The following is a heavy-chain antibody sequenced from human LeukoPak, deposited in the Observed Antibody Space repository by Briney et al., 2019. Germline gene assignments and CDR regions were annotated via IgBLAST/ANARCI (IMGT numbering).Heavy chain of an antibody. J-gene: IGHJ6*03. CDR2: IRSKAYGGTT. Sequence: GGTLRLSCATSGFSFSSYAMSWVRQAPGKGLEWVGFIRSKAYGGTTEYAASVKGRFTISRDDSKSIAYLQMNSLKTEDTAVYYCTRDLRGSLFYYYYYYMDVWGKGTTVIISS. V-gene: IGHV3-49*04. D-gene: IGHD1-26*01. CDR1: GFSFSSYA. CDR3: TRDLRGSLFYYYYYYMDV.